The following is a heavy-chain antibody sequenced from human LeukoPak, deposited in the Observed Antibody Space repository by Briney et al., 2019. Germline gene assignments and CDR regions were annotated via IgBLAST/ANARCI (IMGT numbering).Heavy chain of an antibody. D-gene: IGHD2-2*02. Sequence: SETLSLTCTVSGRSISSGGHYWSWIRQHPAKGLEWIGYIYYSGSTYSNPSLKSRVTISVDTSKNQFSLNLSSVTAADTAVYYCARYCSSTNCYKGGFDPWGQGTLVTVSS. V-gene: IGHV4-31*03. CDR2: IYYSGST. J-gene: IGHJ5*02. CDR1: GRSISSGGHY. CDR3: ARYCSSTNCYKGGFDP.